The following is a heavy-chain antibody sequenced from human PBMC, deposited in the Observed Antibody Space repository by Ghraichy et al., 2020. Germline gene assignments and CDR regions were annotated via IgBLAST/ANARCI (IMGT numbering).Heavy chain of an antibody. CDR2: INHSGST. J-gene: IGHJ6*02. V-gene: IGHV4-34*01. Sequence: SETLSLTCTVYGGSFSGYYWSWIRQPPGKGLEWIGEINHSGSTNYNPYLKSRVTIPVDTSKNQFSLNLSSVTAADTAVYYCARVPLNHAYYYYAMDVWGQGTTVTVSS. CDR3: ARVPLNHAYYYYAMDV. CDR1: GGSFSGYY.